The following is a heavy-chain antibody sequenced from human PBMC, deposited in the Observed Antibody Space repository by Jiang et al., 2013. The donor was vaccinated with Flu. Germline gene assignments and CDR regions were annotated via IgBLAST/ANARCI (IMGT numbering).Heavy chain of an antibody. CDR2: IIPMYGTA. Sequence: GAEVKKPGSSVKVSCKASRDTFSRYTITWVRQAPGQGLEWMGGIIPMYGTADNAQKFQGRVTITADKSTNTVFMELSSLRSEDTAVYYCARVTPCGGDCYYFDYWGQGTLVTVSS. V-gene: IGHV1-69*06. CDR1: RDTFSRYT. D-gene: IGHD2-21*02. CDR3: ARVTPCGGDCYYFDY. J-gene: IGHJ4*02.